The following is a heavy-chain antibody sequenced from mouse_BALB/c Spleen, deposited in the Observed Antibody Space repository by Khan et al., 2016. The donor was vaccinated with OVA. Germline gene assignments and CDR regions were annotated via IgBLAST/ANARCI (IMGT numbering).Heavy chain of an antibody. J-gene: IGHJ3*01. CDR1: GYTFTSYT. V-gene: IGHV1-4*01. Sequence: QVQLQQSGAELARPGASVKMSCKASGYTFTSYTIHWIKLRPGQGLEWIGYINPSNGYTYYNQKFKDKATLTADKSSTTAYMQLSSLTSDDSAVYTGERDGYYCGNVGWFAYWGQGTMLTVSA. CDR2: INPSNGYT. CDR3: ERDGYYCGNVGWFAY. D-gene: IGHD1-1*01.